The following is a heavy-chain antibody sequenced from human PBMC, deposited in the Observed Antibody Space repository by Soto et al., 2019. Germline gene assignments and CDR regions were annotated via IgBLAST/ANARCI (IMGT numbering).Heavy chain of an antibody. CDR1: GGSFSGYY. CDR2: INHSGST. CDR3: ARVFYGSGSYSYYYYYGMDV. J-gene: IGHJ6*02. Sequence: PSETLSLTCAVYGGSFSGYYWSWIRQPPGEGLEWIGEINHSGSTNYNPSLKSRVTISVDTSKNQFSLKLSSVTAADTAVYYCARVFYGSGSYSYYYYYGMDVWGQGTTVTVSS. V-gene: IGHV4-34*01. D-gene: IGHD3-10*01.